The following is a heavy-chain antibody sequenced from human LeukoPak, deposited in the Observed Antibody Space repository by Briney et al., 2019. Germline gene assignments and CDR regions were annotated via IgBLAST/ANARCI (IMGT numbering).Heavy chain of an antibody. CDR3: ARDQPWGVANY. D-gene: IGHD3-10*01. J-gene: IGHJ4*02. Sequence: PGGSLRLSCAASGFTFSSYWMHWVRQAPGKGLVWVSRINSDGSSTTYADSVKGRFTISRDNAKNTLYLQMNSLRGDDTAVYYCARDQPWGVANYWGQGTLVTVSS. CDR1: GFTFSSYW. V-gene: IGHV3-74*01. CDR2: INSDGSST.